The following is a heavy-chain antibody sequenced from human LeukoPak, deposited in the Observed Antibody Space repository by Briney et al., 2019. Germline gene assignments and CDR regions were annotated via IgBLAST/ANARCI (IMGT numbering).Heavy chain of an antibody. CDR1: GGSISSSSYY. CDR3: ARAYGSGSFYKGSDY. J-gene: IGHJ4*02. CDR2: IYYSGST. Sequence: PSETLSLTCTVSGGSISSSSYYWGWIRQPPGKGLEWIGSIYYSGSTYYNPSLKSRVTISVDTSKNQFSLKLSSVTAADTAVYYCARAYGSGSFYKGSDYWGQGTLVTVSS. D-gene: IGHD3-10*01. V-gene: IGHV4-39*01.